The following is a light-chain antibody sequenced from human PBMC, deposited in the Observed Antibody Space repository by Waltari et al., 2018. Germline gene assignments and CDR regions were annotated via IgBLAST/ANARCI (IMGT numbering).Light chain of an antibody. CDR1: SGHSTNI. J-gene: IGLJ3*02. Sequence: QLVLTQSPSASASLRASVKLTCTPDSGHSTNIITWQPQQPQKGPPYWMKVNSDGSHSKGDEIPDRFSGSSSSSGTERYLTISSVQSEDEADYYCQSGGHGTWVFGGGTKLTVL. V-gene: IGLV4-69*01. CDR3: QSGGHGTWV. CDR2: VNSDGSH.